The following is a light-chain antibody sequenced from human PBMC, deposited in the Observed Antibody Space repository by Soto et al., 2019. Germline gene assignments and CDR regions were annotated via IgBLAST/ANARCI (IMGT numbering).Light chain of an antibody. CDR2: TAS. CDR3: QQPNNYPRT. V-gene: IGKV1-5*01. J-gene: IGKJ1*01. Sequence: DIQMTQSPSTLSGSVGDRVTITCRASQTISGWLAWYQQKPGKAPKLLIYTASTLQSGVPSRFSGSESGTEFTLTISSLQPEDFATYYCQQPNNYPRTFGQGTKVDIK. CDR1: QTISGW.